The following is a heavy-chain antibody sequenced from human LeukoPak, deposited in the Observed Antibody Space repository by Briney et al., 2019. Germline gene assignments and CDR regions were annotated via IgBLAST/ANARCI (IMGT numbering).Heavy chain of an antibody. CDR1: GFTFDDYA. J-gene: IGHJ4*02. CDR3: ARDLRVSPYY. CDR2: ISWNSGSI. V-gene: IGHV3-9*01. Sequence: GRSLRLSCAASGFTFDDYAMHWVRQAPGKGLEWVSGISWNSGSIGYADSVKGRFTISRDNAKNSLFLQMNSLRAEDTAVYYCARDLRVSPYYWGQGTLVTVSS. D-gene: IGHD3-16*01.